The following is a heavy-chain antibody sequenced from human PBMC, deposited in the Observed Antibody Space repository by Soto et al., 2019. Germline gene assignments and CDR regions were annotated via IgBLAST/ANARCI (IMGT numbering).Heavy chain of an antibody. CDR3: AKVGLFEANKPITFQF. J-gene: IGHJ4*02. CDR2: INQDATRQ. D-gene: IGHD3-16*01. Sequence: GGSLRLSCAASGFSYSSYLMSWVRQAPGMGLEWVANINQDATRQSYVDSVEGRFSISRDNAKKSLYLQMNSLRVEDTAVYYCAKVGLFEANKPITFQFWGQGTLVTVS. V-gene: IGHV3-7*03. CDR1: GFSYSSYL.